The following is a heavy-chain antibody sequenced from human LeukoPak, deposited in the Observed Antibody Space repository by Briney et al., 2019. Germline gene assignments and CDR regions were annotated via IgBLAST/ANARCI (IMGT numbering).Heavy chain of an antibody. CDR2: INLDGGST. CDR1: GFTFYAYG. CDR3: ARVWGIAVAGTDY. D-gene: IGHD6-19*01. Sequence: GVSLRLSCAAAGFTFYAYGMSWVRPAPGKGLEGVSVINLDGGSTGYADSVKGRFTIARDNAKNSMYLQMNSLRAEDTALYYCARVWGIAVAGTDYWGQGTLVTVSS. J-gene: IGHJ4*02. V-gene: IGHV3-20*04.